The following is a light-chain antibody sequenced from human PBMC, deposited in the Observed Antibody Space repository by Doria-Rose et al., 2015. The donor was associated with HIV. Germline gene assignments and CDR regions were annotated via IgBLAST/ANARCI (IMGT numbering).Light chain of an antibody. CDR2: DVS. V-gene: IGLV2-14*01. Sequence: QPVLTQPASVSGSPGQSITISCTGTSSDVGGYNYVSWYQQHPGKAPKLMIFDVSNRPSGVSNRFSGSKSGSTASLTISGLQAEDEADYYCSSYTSISTLVVFGGGTKLTVL. J-gene: IGLJ2*01. CDR3: SSYTSISTLVV. CDR1: SSDVGGYNY.